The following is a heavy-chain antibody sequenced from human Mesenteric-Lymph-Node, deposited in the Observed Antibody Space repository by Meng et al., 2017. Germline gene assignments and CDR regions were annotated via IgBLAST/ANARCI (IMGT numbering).Heavy chain of an antibody. J-gene: IGHJ4*02. CDR1: GGSISSYY. V-gene: IGHV4-59*08. CDR3: ARHPSWGTGSIHF. CDR2: IHSSGST. Sequence: QLQEPRPGLWKPPQTLSPSCSVSGGSISSYYWSCIRHPPGKGLEWIAYIHSSGSTTSNPSLKSRVTMSVDTSKNQFSLNMRSVTAADTAVYYCARHPSWGTGSIHFWGQGTLVTVSS. D-gene: IGHD1-1*01.